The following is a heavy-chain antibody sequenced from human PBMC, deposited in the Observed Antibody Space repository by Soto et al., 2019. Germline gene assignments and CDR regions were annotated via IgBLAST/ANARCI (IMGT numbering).Heavy chain of an antibody. Sequence: ASVKVSCKASGYTFTSYAMHWVRQAPGQRLEWMGWINAGNGNTKYSQKFQGRVTITRDTSASTAYVELSSLRSEDTAVYYCARDLDYSNYPETSDAFDIWGQGTMVTGSS. V-gene: IGHV1-3*01. J-gene: IGHJ3*02. D-gene: IGHD4-4*01. CDR2: INAGNGNT. CDR3: ARDLDYSNYPETSDAFDI. CDR1: GYTFTSYA.